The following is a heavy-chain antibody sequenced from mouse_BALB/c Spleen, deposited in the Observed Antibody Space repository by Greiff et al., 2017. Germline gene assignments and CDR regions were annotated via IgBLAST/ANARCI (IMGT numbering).Heavy chain of an antibody. Sequence: EVKLMESGGGLVQPGGSLRLSCATSGFTFSDFYMEWVRQPPGQRLEWIAASRNKAYDYTTEYSASVKGRFIVSRDTSQSILYLQMNALRAEDTAIYYCARDADYDYDWGGWFAYWGQGTLVTVSA. CDR3: ARDADYDYDWGGWFAY. V-gene: IGHV7-1*02. J-gene: IGHJ3*01. CDR1: GFTFSDFY. D-gene: IGHD2-4*01. CDR2: SRNKAYDYTT.